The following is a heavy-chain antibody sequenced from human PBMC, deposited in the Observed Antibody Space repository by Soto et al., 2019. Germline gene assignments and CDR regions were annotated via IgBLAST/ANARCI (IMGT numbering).Heavy chain of an antibody. V-gene: IGHV3-23*01. D-gene: IGHD1-20*01. CDR2: ISGSGGST. CDR3: AKDPPQYNWANWFDP. CDR1: GFTFSNYE. J-gene: IGHJ5*02. Sequence: PGGSLRLSCAASGFTFSNYEMHWVRQAPGKGLEWVSAISGSGGSTYYADSVKGRFTISRDNSKNTLYLQMNSLRAEDTAVYYCAKDPPQYNWANWFDPWGQGTLVTVSS.